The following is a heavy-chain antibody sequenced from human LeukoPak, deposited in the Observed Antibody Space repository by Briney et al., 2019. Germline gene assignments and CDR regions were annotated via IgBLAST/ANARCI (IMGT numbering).Heavy chain of an antibody. Sequence: PSETLSLTCTVSGGSISSYYWSWIRQPAGKGLEWIGRIYTSGSTNYNPSLKSRVTISVDTSKNQFSLKLSSVTAADTAVYYCASLLLRLGAFDIWGQGTMVTVSS. D-gene: IGHD3-3*01. V-gene: IGHV4-4*07. CDR3: ASLLLRLGAFDI. CDR2: IYTSGST. J-gene: IGHJ3*02. CDR1: GGSISSYY.